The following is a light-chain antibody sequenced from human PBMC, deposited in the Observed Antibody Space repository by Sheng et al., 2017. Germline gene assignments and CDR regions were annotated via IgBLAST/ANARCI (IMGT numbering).Light chain of an antibody. CDR3: QQSYTAPLT. V-gene: IGKV1-39*01. CDR1: QSIANY. J-gene: IGKJ4*01. CDR2: FAS. Sequence: DIQMTQSLSSLSASVGDLVTITCRASQSIANYLNWYQQKPGKAPKLLIYFASNLQSGVPSRFSGTGSGTDFTLTISSLQPEDFATYYCQQSYTAPLTFGGGTRVEIK.